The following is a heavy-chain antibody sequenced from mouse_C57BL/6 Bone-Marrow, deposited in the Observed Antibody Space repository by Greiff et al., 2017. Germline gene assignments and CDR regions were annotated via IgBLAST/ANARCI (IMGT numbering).Heavy chain of an antibody. D-gene: IGHD1-1*01. CDR1: GYTFTSYW. Sequence: QVQLQQPGAELVKPGASVKLSCKASGYTFTSYWMQWVKQRPGQGLEWIGEIDPSDSYTNYNQKFKGKATLTVDTSSSTAYMQLSSLTSEDSAVYYCARANYYGSSPRYFDVWGTGTTVTVSS. CDR3: ARANYYGSSPRYFDV. CDR2: IDPSDSYT. V-gene: IGHV1-50*01. J-gene: IGHJ1*03.